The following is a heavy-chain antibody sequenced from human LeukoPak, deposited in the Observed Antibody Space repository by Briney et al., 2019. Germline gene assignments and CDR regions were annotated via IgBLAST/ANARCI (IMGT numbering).Heavy chain of an antibody. CDR1: GGSFSGYC. V-gene: IGHV4-34*01. CDR3: ARGPRGSGSYFLNY. Sequence: PSETLSLTRAVYGGSFSGYCWSWIRQPPGKGLEWIGEINQSGSTNYNPSLKSRVTISVDTSKNQFSLKLSSVTAADTAVYYCARGPRGSGSYFLNYWGQGTLVTVSS. D-gene: IGHD3-10*01. CDR2: INQSGST. J-gene: IGHJ4*02.